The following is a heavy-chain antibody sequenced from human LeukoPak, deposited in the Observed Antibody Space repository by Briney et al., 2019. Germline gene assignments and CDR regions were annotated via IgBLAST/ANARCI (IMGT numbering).Heavy chain of an antibody. Sequence: GGSLRLSCAAYGVTFSNACMSWVRQAPGKGLEWVGRIKSKTDGVKTDYATPVKGRFTISRDDSIYKLYLRMSSLNTEDTAVYYCTIAPVTAMVRFWGQGTLVTVSS. J-gene: IGHJ4*02. CDR3: TIAPVTAMVRF. CDR2: IKSKTDGVKT. D-gene: IGHD5-18*01. CDR1: GVTFSNAC. V-gene: IGHV3-15*01.